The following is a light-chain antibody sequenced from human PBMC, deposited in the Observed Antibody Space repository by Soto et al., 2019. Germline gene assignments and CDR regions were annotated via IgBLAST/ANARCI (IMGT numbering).Light chain of an antibody. Sequence: QSALTQPASVSGSPERSITISCTGTSSDVGGYIYVSWYQQHPGKAPKLMIYDVTSRPSGVSYRFSGSKSGNTASLTISGLQAEDEADYYCSSYTTSSSYVFGTGTKVTVL. CDR3: SSYTTSSSYV. V-gene: IGLV2-14*01. J-gene: IGLJ1*01. CDR1: SSDVGGYIY. CDR2: DVT.